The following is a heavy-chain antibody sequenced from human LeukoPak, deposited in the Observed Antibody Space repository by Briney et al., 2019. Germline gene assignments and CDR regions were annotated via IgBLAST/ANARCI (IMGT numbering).Heavy chain of an antibody. Sequence: SETLSLTCTVSGGSISSSSHYWGWIRQPPGKGLEWIGIIYYSGSTYYNPSLKSRVTISVDTSKNQFSLKLSSVTAADTAVYYCARHALGYCSSTSCLSGIAEYFQHWGQGTLVTVSS. D-gene: IGHD2-2*01. J-gene: IGHJ1*01. CDR2: IYYSGST. V-gene: IGHV4-39*01. CDR1: GGSISSSSHY. CDR3: ARHALGYCSSTSCLSGIAEYFQH.